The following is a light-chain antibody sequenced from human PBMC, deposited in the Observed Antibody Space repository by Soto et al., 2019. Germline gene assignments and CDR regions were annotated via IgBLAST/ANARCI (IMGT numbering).Light chain of an antibody. J-gene: IGLJ1*01. CDR3: QSYDSSLSAYV. CDR1: SFNIGTYT. CDR2: GNS. V-gene: IGLV1-40*01. Sequence: QSVLTQPPSVSGTPGQTVTLSCSGSSFNIGTYTVNWYQQLPGTAPKLLIYGNSNRPSGVPDRFSGSKSGTSASLAITGLQAEDEADYYCQSYDSSLSAYVFGTGTKVTVL.